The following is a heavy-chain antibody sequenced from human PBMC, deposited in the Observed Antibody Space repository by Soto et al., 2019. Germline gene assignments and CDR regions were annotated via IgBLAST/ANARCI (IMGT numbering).Heavy chain of an antibody. CDR3: ARDAALWFGVGWFDP. V-gene: IGHV3-33*01. D-gene: IGHD3-10*01. CDR2: IWYDGSNK. CDR1: GFTFSSYG. Sequence: GGSLRLSCAASGFTFSSYGMHWVRQAPGKGLEWVAVIWYDGSNKYYADSVKGRFTISRDNSKNTLYLQMNSLRAEDTAVYYCARDAALWFGVGWFDPWGQGTLVTVSS. J-gene: IGHJ5*02.